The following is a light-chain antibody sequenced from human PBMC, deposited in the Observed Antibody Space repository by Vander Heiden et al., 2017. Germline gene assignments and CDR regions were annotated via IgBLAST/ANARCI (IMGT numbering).Light chain of an antibody. CDR2: DDS. J-gene: IGLJ1*01. CDR1: NIGSKS. Sequence: LTHPASVSAAQGQTATTTCRRHNIGSKSVHWYQQKPVQAAVLVVYDDSYRPSVIPERFSGSNSGSTATLTISRVEAGDEADYYCQVWHSSSDYHVFGTGTKVTVL. CDR3: QVWHSSSDYHV. V-gene: IGLV3-21*02.